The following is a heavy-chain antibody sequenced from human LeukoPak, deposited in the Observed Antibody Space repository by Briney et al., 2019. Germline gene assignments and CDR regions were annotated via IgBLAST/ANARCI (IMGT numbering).Heavy chain of an antibody. CDR3: ARGPLLRFLEWLPNFDY. V-gene: IGHV1-2*02. CDR2: INPNSGGT. Sequence: ASVKVSCKASGYTFTGYYMHWVRQAPGQGLEWMGWINPNSGGTNYAQEFQGRVTMTRDTSISTAYMELSRLRSDDTAVYYCARGPLLRFLEWLPNFDYWGQGTLVTVSS. J-gene: IGHJ4*02. CDR1: GYTFTGYY. D-gene: IGHD3-3*01.